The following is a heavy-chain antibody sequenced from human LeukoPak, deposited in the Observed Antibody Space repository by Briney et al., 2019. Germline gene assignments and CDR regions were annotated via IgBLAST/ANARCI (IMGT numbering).Heavy chain of an antibody. J-gene: IGHJ5*02. Sequence: SETLSLTCAVYGGSFSGYYWSWIRQPPGKGLEWIGEINHSGSTNYNPSLKSRVTISVDTSKNQFSLKLSSVTAADTAVYYCARQLGYYDSSGYYSAVNWFDPWGQGTLVTVSS. D-gene: IGHD3-22*01. V-gene: IGHV4-34*01. CDR2: INHSGST. CDR3: ARQLGYYDSSGYYSAVNWFDP. CDR1: GGSFSGYY.